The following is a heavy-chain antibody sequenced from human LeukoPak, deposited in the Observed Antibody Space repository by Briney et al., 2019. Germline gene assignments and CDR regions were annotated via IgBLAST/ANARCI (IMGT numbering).Heavy chain of an antibody. CDR3: AKDRSSGWYDYFDY. CDR1: GFTFSSYS. Sequence: PGGSLRLSCAASGFTFSSYSMNWVRQAPGKGLEWVSYISIGSSTIYYADSVKGRFTISRDNAKNTLYLQMNSLRAEDTAVYYCAKDRSSGWYDYFDYWGQGTLVTVSS. J-gene: IGHJ4*02. D-gene: IGHD6-19*01. CDR2: ISIGSSTI. V-gene: IGHV3-48*01.